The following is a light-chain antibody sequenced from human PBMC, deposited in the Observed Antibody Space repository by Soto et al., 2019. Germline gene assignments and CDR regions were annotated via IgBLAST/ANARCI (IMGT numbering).Light chain of an antibody. V-gene: IGLV2-8*01. Sequence: QSVLTQPPSASGSFGQSVTISCTGTSSDVGGYNYVSWYQQHPGKAPKLMIYEVSERPSGVPDRFSGSKSVNTASLTVSGLQADDEADYYCSSYSGTNYHYVFGTGTKLTVL. CDR3: SSYSGTNYHYV. CDR1: SSDVGGYNY. CDR2: EVS. J-gene: IGLJ1*01.